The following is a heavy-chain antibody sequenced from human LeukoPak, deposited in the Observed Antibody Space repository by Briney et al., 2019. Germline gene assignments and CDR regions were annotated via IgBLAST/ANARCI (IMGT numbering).Heavy chain of an antibody. V-gene: IGHV4-34*01. CDR3: ARVRGRSGYLDY. CDR2: INHSGST. J-gene: IGHJ4*02. Sequence: PSETLSLTCAVYGGSFSGYYWSWIRQPPGKGLEWIGEINHSGSTNYNPSLKSRVTTSVDTSKNRFSLKLSSVTAADTAVYYCARVRGRSGYLDYWGQGTLVTVSS. D-gene: IGHD2-15*01. CDR1: GGSFSGYY.